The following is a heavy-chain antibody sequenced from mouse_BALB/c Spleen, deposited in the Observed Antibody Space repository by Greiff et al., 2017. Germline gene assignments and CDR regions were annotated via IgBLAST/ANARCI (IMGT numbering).Heavy chain of an antibody. J-gene: IGHJ2*01. CDR1: GFAFSSYD. CDR2: ISSGGGST. CDR3: ARHYRYDVSYFDY. Sequence: EVQLVESGGGLVKPGGSLKLSCAASGFAFSSYDMSWVRQTPEKRLEWVAYISSGGGSTYCPDTVKGRFTISRDNAKNTLYLQMSSLKSEDTAMYYCARHYRYDVSYFDYWGQGTTLTVSS. D-gene: IGHD2-14*01. V-gene: IGHV5-12-1*01.